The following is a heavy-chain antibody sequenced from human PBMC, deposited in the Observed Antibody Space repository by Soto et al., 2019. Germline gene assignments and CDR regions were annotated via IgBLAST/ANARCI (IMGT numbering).Heavy chain of an antibody. V-gene: IGHV3-23*01. CDR2: ISGSGDST. Sequence: PGGSLRLSCAASGFTFSSYAMNWVRQAPGKGLEWVSVISGSGDSTYYADSVKGRFTISRDNSKNTLYLQMNSLRAEDTAVYYCARRGPGTYFDYWGQGTPVIVSS. CDR1: GFTFSSYA. J-gene: IGHJ4*02. CDR3: ARRGPGTYFDY. D-gene: IGHD6-13*01.